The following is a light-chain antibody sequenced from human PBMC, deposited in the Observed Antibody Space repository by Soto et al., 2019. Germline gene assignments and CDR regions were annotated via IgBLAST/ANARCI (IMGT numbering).Light chain of an antibody. CDR2: ENS. CDR1: SSDIGSYNL. V-gene: IGLV2-23*01. Sequence: QSALTQPASVSGSPGQSITISCTGTSSDIGSYNLVSWYQHHPGKAPKLMIYENSKWPSGVSDRFSGSKSGNTASLTISGLQAEDEADYYCCSYAGSDNWAFGGGTKLTVL. J-gene: IGLJ3*02. CDR3: CSYAGSDNWA.